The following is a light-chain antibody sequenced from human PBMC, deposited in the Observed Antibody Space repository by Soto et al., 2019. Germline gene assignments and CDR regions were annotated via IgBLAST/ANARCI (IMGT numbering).Light chain of an antibody. J-gene: IGLJ2*01. CDR1: SSNIGSNY. Sequence: QSVLTQPTSASGTPGQRVTISCSGSSSNIGSNYVYWYQQLPGTAPNLLIYRNNQRPSGVPDRFSGSKSGTSASLAISGLRSEDEADYYCAAWDDSLSVVVFGGGTKLAVL. V-gene: IGLV1-47*01. CDR3: AAWDDSLSVVV. CDR2: RNN.